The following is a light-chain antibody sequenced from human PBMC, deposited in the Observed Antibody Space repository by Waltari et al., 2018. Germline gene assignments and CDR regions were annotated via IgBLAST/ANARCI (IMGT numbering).Light chain of an antibody. Sequence: DIQMTQSPSSLSASVGDRVPITCRASQSISSYLNWYQQKPGKAPKLLIYAASSLQSGVPSTFSGSGSGTDFTLTISSLQPEDFATYYCQQSYSTPYTFGQGTKLEIK. CDR1: QSISSY. V-gene: IGKV1-39*01. J-gene: IGKJ2*01. CDR3: QQSYSTPYT. CDR2: AAS.